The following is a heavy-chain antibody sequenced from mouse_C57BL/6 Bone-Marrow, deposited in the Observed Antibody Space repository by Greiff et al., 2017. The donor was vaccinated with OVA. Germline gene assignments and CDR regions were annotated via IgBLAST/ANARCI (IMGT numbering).Heavy chain of an antibody. CDR3: ARRYYGSSYDWDVDAMDY. D-gene: IGHD1-1*01. Sequence: EVMLVESGGDLVKPGGSLKLSCAASGFTFSSYGMSWVRQTPDKRLEWVATISSGGSYTYYPDSVKGRFTISRDNAKNTLYLQMSSLKSEDTAMYYCARRYYGSSYDWDVDAMDYWGQGTSVTVSS. CDR2: ISSGGSYT. CDR1: GFTFSSYG. J-gene: IGHJ4*01. V-gene: IGHV5-6*02.